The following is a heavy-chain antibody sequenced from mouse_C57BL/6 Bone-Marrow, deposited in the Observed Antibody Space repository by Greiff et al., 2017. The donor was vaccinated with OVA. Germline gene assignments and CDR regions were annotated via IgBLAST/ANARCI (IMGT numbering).Heavy chain of an antibody. J-gene: IGHJ3*01. CDR1: GYSFTDYN. CDR2: INPYYGTT. V-gene: IGHV1-39*01. Sequence: VQLQQSGPELVKPGASVKISCKASGYSFTDYNMNWVKQSNGQSLEWIGVINPYYGTTSYNQKFKGQATLTVDQSSSTAYMQINSLTSEDSAVDYCTIPYCSSSYHFAYWGQGTLVTVSA. CDR3: TIPYCSSSYHFAY. D-gene: IGHD1-1*01.